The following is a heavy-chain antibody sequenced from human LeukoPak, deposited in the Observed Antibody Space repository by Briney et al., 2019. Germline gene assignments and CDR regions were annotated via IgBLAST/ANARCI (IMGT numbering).Heavy chain of an antibody. D-gene: IGHD3-16*02. CDR3: AREGHYDYVWGSYRYIYSDY. V-gene: IGHV1-18*01. CDR1: GYTFTSYG. CDR2: ISAYNGNT. Sequence: ASVKVSCKASGYTFTSYGISWVRQAPGQGLEWMGWISAYNGNTNYAQKLQGRVTMTIDTSTSTAYMELRSLRSDDTAVYYCAREGHYDYVWGSYRYIYSDYWGQGTLVTVSS. J-gene: IGHJ4*02.